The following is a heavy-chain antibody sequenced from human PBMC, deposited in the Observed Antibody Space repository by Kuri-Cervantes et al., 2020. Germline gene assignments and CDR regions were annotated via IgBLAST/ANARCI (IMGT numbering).Heavy chain of an antibody. CDR1: GFTFSSYD. D-gene: IGHD3-3*01. V-gene: IGHV3-13*01. J-gene: IGHJ6*03. Sequence: GESLKISCAASGFTFSSYDMHWVRQATGKGLEWVSAIGTAGDTYYPGSVKGRVTISRENAKNSLYLQMNSLRAGDTAVYYCARSTIFGYYYYYMDVWGKGTTVTVSS. CDR2: IGTAGDT. CDR3: ARSTIFGYYYYYMDV.